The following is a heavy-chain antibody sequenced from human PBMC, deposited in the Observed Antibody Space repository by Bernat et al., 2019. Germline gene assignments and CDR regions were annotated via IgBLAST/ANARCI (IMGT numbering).Heavy chain of an antibody. Sequence: EVQLLESGGGLVQSGGSLRLTCGASGFTFSDYAMNWVRQAPGKGLEWVATILSSGSGTYYADSVRGRFTVSRDNSKNTLYLQVHSLRAEDTAVYYCAKDKVRGDGYVVFDYWGQGTLVTVSS. CDR2: ILSSGSGT. V-gene: IGHV3-23*01. D-gene: IGHD3-10*01. J-gene: IGHJ4*02. CDR3: AKDKVRGDGYVVFDY. CDR1: GFTFSDYA.